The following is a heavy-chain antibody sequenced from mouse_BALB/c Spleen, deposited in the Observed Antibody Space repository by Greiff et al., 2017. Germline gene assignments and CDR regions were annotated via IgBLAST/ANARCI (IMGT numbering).Heavy chain of an antibody. Sequence: VQLQQSGPELVKPGASVKIPCKASGYTFTDYNMDWVKQSHGKSLEWIGDINPNNGGTIYNQKFKGKATLTVDKSSSTAYMELRSLTSEDTAVYYCARSNWAEYYFDDWGQGTTLTVSS. CDR2: INPNNGGT. D-gene: IGHD4-1*01. CDR3: ARSNWAEYYFDD. V-gene: IGHV1-18*01. J-gene: IGHJ2*01. CDR1: GYTFTDYN.